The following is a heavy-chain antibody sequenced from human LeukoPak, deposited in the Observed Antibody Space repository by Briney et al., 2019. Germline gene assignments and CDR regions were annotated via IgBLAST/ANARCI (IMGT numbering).Heavy chain of an antibody. CDR3: AREYCSGGSCYSSFDY. J-gene: IGHJ4*02. Sequence: PGGSLRLSCAASGFTFSSYDMHWVRQATGKGLEWVSAIGTAGDTYYPGSVKGRFTISGENAKNSLYLQMNSLRAEDTAVYYCAREYCSGGSCYSSFDYWGQGTLVTVSS. V-gene: IGHV3-13*01. CDR1: GFTFSSYD. CDR2: IGTAGDT. D-gene: IGHD2-15*01.